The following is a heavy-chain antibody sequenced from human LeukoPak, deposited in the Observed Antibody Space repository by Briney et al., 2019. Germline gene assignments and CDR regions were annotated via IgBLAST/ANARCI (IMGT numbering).Heavy chain of an antibody. V-gene: IGHV3-48*01. J-gene: IGHJ3*02. CDR2: ISSSSSTI. CDR3: ARGLYCSSTSCYLAQDDAFDI. D-gene: IGHD2-2*01. Sequence: GGSLRLSCAASGLTFSSYSMNWVRQAPGKGLEWGSYISSSSSTIYYADSVKGRFTISRDNAKNSLYLQMNSLRAEDTAVYYCARGLYCSSTSCYLAQDDAFDIWGQGTMVTVSS. CDR1: GLTFSSYS.